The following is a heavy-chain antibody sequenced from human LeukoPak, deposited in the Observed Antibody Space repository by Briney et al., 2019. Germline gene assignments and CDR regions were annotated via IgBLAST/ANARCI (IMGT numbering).Heavy chain of an antibody. Sequence: PGGSLRLSCAASGFTFSSYGMHWVRQAPGKGLEWVSGINWNGGDTVYADSVKGRFTISRDNAKNSLYLQMNSLRAEDTALYYCARDLPQIEYWGQGTLVTVSS. D-gene: IGHD3-22*01. CDR1: GFTFSSYG. J-gene: IGHJ4*02. V-gene: IGHV3-20*04. CDR3: ARDLPQIEY. CDR2: INWNGGDT.